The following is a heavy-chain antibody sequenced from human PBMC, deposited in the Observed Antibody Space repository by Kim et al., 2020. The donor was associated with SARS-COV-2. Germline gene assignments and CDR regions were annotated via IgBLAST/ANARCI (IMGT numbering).Heavy chain of an antibody. CDR3: ASSTGSWGRYGY. CDR1: GGSFSGYY. J-gene: IGHJ4*02. D-gene: IGHD2-15*01. Sequence: SETLSLTCAVYGGSFSGYYWSWIRQPPGKGLEWIGEINHSGSTNYNPSLKSRVTISVDTSKNQFSLKLSSVTAADTAVYYCASSTGSWGRYGYWGQGTLVTVSS. CDR2: INHSGST. V-gene: IGHV4-34*01.